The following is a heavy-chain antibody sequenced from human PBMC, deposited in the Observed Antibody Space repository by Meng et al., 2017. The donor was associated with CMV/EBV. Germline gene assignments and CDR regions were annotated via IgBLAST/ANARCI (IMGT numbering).Heavy chain of an antibody. CDR1: TVRTAW. CDR2: IKSKTDGGTT. CDR3: TTDLITIFGEGSNWFDP. J-gene: IGHJ5*02. Sequence: TVRTAWMSWGRQAPGKGLEWVGRIKSKTDGGTTDYAAPVKGRFTISRDDSKNTLYLQMNSLKTEDTAVYYCTTDLITIFGEGSNWFDPWGQGTLVTVSS. V-gene: IGHV3-15*01. D-gene: IGHD3-3*01.